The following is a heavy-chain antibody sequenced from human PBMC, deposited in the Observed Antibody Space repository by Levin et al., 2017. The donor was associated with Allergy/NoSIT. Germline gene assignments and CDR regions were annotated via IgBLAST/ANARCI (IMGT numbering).Heavy chain of an antibody. D-gene: IGHD3-10*01. CDR2: IYYSGST. V-gene: IGHV4-39*01. J-gene: IGHJ5*02. Sequence: PSETLSLTCTVSGGSISSSSYYWGWIRQPPGKGLEWIGSIYYSGSTYYNPSLKSRVTISVDTSKNQFSLKLSSVTAADTAVYYCATHRRITMVRGVIPNWFDPWGQGTLVTVSS. CDR3: ATHRRITMVRGVIPNWFDP. CDR1: GGSISSSSYY.